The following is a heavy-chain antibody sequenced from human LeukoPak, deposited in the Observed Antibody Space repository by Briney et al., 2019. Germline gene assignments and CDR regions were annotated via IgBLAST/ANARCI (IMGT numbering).Heavy chain of an antibody. CDR2: IYYSGST. D-gene: IGHD6-13*01. CDR3: ARDQQLVRKYYYYYGMDV. CDR1: GGSISSYY. J-gene: IGHJ6*02. Sequence: SETLSLTCTVSGGSISSYYWSWIRQPPGRGLEWIGYIYYSGSTNYNPSLKSRVTISVDTSKNQFSLKLSSVTAADTAVYYCARDQQLVRKYYYYYGMDVWGQGTTVTVSS. V-gene: IGHV4-59*01.